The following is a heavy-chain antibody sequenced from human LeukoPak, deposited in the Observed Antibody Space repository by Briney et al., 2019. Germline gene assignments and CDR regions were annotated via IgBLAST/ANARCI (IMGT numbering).Heavy chain of an antibody. CDR1: GYTFTSYG. CDR2: ISAYNGNT. CDR3: ARAYSSGWYDIYYYYYMDV. J-gene: IGHJ6*03. Sequence: GASVKVSCKASGYTFTSYGISWVRQAPGQGLEWMGWISAYNGNTNYAQKLQGRVTMTTDTSTSTAYMELRSLRSDDTAVYYCARAYSSGWYDIYYYYYMDVWGKGTTVTIPS. D-gene: IGHD6-19*01. V-gene: IGHV1-18*01.